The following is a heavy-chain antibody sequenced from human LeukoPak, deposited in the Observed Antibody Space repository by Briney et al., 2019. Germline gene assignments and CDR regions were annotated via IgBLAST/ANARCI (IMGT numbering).Heavy chain of an antibody. CDR1: GFRFSSYE. V-gene: IGHV3-48*03. Sequence: GGSLRLSCAASGFRFSSYEMNWVRQAPGRGLEWVSYIGNTGRTIYYVDSVRGRFTVSRDNAKNSLYLQMNSLRAEDTAIYYCVRGDRYFFDYWGQGTLVTVSS. D-gene: IGHD1-14*01. J-gene: IGHJ4*02. CDR2: IGNTGRTI. CDR3: VRGDRYFFDY.